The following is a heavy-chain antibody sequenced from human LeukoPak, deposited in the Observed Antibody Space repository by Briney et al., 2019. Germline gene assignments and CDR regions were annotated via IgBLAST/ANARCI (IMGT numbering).Heavy chain of an antibody. Sequence: GASVKVSCKASGYTFTSYDSNWVRQATGQGLEWMGWMNPNSGNTGYAQKFQGRVTMTRNTSISTAYMELSSLRSEDTAVYYCARGSCTSCYGGSRGWFDPWGQGTLVTVSS. CDR3: ARGSCTSCYGGSRGWFDP. CDR2: MNPNSGNT. V-gene: IGHV1-8*01. D-gene: IGHD2-2*01. J-gene: IGHJ5*02. CDR1: GYTFTSYD.